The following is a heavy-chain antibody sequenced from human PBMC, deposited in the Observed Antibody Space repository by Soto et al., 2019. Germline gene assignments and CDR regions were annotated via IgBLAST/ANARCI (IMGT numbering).Heavy chain of an antibody. V-gene: IGHV1-69*06. D-gene: IGHD3-22*01. Sequence: QVQLVQSGAEVKKPGSSVKVSCKASGGTFSSYAISWVRQAPGQGLEWMGGIIPIFGTANYAQKFQGRVTITADKSTSTAYMELSSLRSEDTAVYYCARARGAGPYYDRSGYYLFDYWGQGTLVTVAS. J-gene: IGHJ4*02. CDR3: ARARGAGPYYDRSGYYLFDY. CDR1: GGTFSSYA. CDR2: IIPIFGTA.